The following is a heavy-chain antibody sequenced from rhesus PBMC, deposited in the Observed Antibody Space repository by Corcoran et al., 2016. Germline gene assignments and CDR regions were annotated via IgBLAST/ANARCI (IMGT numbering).Heavy chain of an antibody. D-gene: IGHD6-31*01. CDR2: IRSKSNNYET. V-gene: IGHV3-118*01. J-gene: IGHJ4*01. Sequence: EVQLVESGGGLVQPGGSLRLSCAASGFTFSSSAMHWVRQASGKGLEGVGRIRSKSNNYETGYAASVKGRFTISRDDSKNTAYLQMNSLKTEDTAVYYCARVGYSSGWYYFDYWGQGVLVTVSS. CDR3: ARVGYSSGWYYFDY. CDR1: GFTFSSSA.